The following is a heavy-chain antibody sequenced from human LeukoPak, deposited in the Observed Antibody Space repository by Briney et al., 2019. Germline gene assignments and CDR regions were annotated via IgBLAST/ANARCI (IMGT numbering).Heavy chain of an antibody. J-gene: IGHJ6*02. Sequence: ASVKVSCKASGYTFTSYDINWVRQATGQGLEWMGWMNPNSGNTGYAQKFQSRVTMTRNTSISTAYMELSSLRSEDTAVYYCARSPTYYDILTGYYQPDYYYGMDVWGQGTTVTVSS. V-gene: IGHV1-8*01. CDR1: GYTFTSYD. CDR2: MNPNSGNT. D-gene: IGHD3-9*01. CDR3: ARSPTYYDILTGYYQPDYYYGMDV.